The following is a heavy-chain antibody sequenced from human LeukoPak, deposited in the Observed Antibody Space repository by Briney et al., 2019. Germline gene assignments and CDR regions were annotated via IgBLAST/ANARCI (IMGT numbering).Heavy chain of an antibody. CDR3: ASRMAYYFDY. Sequence: SETLSLTCTVSGGSISSSSYYWGWIRQPPGKGLEYIGHIHYSGSTYYSPSLKSRVTMSVDTSKNQFSLKLSSVTAADTAVYYCASRMAYYFDYWGQGTLVTVSS. J-gene: IGHJ4*02. CDR2: IHYSGST. CDR1: GGSISSSSYY. V-gene: IGHV4-39*07. D-gene: IGHD5-24*01.